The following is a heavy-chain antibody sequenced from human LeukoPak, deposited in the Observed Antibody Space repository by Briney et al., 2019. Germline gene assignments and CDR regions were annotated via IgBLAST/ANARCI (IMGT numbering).Heavy chain of an antibody. J-gene: IGHJ5*02. CDR3: ARVKGGWFDP. D-gene: IGHD3-16*01. Sequence: PSETLSLTCTVSGGSISSYYWSWIRQPPGKGLEWIGYIYYSGCTNYNPSLKSRVTISVDTSKNQFSLKLSSVTAADTAVYYCARVKGGWFDPWGQGTLVTVSS. V-gene: IGHV4-59*01. CDR2: IYYSGCT. CDR1: GGSISSYY.